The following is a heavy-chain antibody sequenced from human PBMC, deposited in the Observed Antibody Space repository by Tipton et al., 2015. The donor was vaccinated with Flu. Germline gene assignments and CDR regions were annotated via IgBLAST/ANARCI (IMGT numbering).Heavy chain of an antibody. CDR1: GGSISNNY. Sequence: LRLSCTVSGGSISNNYWSWIRQPAGKELEWIGRIYSSGTINYSPSLQSRLTMSVDTSKNQFSLKLTSVTAADTAVYFCARGSGHFDTWGQGALVTVSS. V-gene: IGHV4-4*07. CDR2: IYSSGTI. CDR3: ARGSGHFDT. J-gene: IGHJ5*02.